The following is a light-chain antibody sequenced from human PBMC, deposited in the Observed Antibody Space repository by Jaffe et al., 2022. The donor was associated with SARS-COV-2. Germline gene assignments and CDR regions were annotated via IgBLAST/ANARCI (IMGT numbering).Light chain of an antibody. CDR2: AAS. Sequence: DIQMTQSPSSLSASVGDRVTITCRAGQSISTYLNWYQQKPGKAPKLLIYAASTLQSGVPSRFSGSGSGTDFALTISSLQPEDFATYYCQQSYSTPPITFGPGTKVDIK. J-gene: IGKJ3*01. CDR3: QQSYSTPPIT. V-gene: IGKV1-39*01. CDR1: QSISTY.